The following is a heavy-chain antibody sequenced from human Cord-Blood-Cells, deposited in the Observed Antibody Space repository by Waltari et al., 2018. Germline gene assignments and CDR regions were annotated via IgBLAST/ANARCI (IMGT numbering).Heavy chain of an antibody. CDR1: CGSISRYS. Sequence: QVQLQESGPGLVKPSETLSLPCPVPCGSISRYSWRWIRPPPGKGLEWIGYIYYSGSNNYNPSLKSRVTISVDTSKNQFSLKLSSVTAADTAVYYCARGDVGYSYGYFDYWGQGTLVTVSS. V-gene: IGHV4-59*01. D-gene: IGHD5-18*01. J-gene: IGHJ4*02. CDR2: IYYSGSN. CDR3: ARGDVGYSYGYFDY.